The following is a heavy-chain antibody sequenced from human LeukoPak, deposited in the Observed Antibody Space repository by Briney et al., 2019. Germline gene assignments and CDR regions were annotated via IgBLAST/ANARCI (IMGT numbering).Heavy chain of an antibody. Sequence: SETLSLTCTVSGGSVSSGGYYWSWIRQHPGKGLEWIGYISYSGNTYYNPSLKSRVSISAGTPKNQFSLKLSSTTAADTAVYYCARATVATPSEFDYWGQGTLVTVSS. V-gene: IGHV4-31*03. J-gene: IGHJ4*02. D-gene: IGHD4-17*01. CDR3: ARATVATPSEFDY. CDR2: ISYSGNT. CDR1: GGSVSSGGYY.